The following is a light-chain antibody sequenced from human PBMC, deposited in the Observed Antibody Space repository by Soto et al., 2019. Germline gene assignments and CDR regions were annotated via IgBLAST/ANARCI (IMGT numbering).Light chain of an antibody. J-gene: IGLJ3*02. CDR3: SSYTSSSTRV. CDR1: SSDVGGYNY. V-gene: IGLV2-14*01. CDR2: DVS. Sequence: QSALTQPASVSGSPGQSITISCTGTSSDVGGYNYVSWYQQHPGKAPKLIIYDVSNRPSGVSNRFSGSNSGSTASLTISGLQAEDEADYYCSSYTSSSTRVFGGGTKLTVL.